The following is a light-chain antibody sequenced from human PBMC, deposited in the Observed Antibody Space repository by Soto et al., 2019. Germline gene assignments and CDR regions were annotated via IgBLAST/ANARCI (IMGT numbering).Light chain of an antibody. CDR1: SSDVGAYYS. Sequence: QSALTQPASVSGSPGQSITISCTGTSSDVGAYYSVSWYQHHTGKAPKLIIYGVTNRPSGVSNRFSGSKSGNTASLTISGLQAEDDSDYHCSSYTSGSSHYVFGTGTKLTVL. J-gene: IGLJ1*01. V-gene: IGLV2-14*01. CDR2: GVT. CDR3: SSYTSGSSHYV.